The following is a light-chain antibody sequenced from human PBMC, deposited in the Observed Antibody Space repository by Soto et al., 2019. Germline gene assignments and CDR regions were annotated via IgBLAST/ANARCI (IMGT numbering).Light chain of an antibody. J-gene: IGLJ1*01. V-gene: IGLV2-14*01. CDR1: SSDVGGFEY. CDR2: DVT. Sequence: QSVLSQPASVSVSPGQSITISCTGTSSDVGGFEYVSWYQHQPGKAPKLIIYDVTKRPSGVSNRFSGSKSGNTASLTISGIQAEDEGDYYCGSITRSSTSVFGTGTKLTVL. CDR3: GSITRSSTSV.